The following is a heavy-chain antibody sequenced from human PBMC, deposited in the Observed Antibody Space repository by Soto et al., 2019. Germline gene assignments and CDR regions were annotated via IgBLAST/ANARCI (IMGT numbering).Heavy chain of an antibody. CDR3: ARAPTVTTKIAFDI. V-gene: IGHV1-69*02. J-gene: IGHJ3*02. D-gene: IGHD4-17*01. CDR2: IIPILGIA. Sequence: ASVKVSCKASGGTFSSYTISWVRQAPGQGLEWMGRIIPILGIANYAQKFQGRVTITADKSTSTAYMELSSLRSEDTAVYYRARAPTVTTKIAFDIWGQGTMVTVSS. CDR1: GGTFSSYT.